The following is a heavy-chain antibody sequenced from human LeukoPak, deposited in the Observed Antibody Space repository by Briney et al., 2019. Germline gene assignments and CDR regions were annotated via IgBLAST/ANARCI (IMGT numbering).Heavy chain of an antibody. V-gene: IGHV3-23*01. Sequence: PGGSLRLSCAASGFTFSSYAMSWVRQAPGKGLEWVSAISGSGSSTYYADSVKGRFTISRDNSKNTLYLQMNSLRAEDTAVHYCAKGKDNYYYYGMDVWGQGTTVTVSS. CDR2: ISGSGSST. CDR3: AKGKDNYYYYGMDV. J-gene: IGHJ6*02. D-gene: IGHD2-15*01. CDR1: GFTFSSYA.